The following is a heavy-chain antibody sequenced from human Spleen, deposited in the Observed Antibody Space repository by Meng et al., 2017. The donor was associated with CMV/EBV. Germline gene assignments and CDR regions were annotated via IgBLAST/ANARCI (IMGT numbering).Heavy chain of an antibody. CDR2: IYTGGTT. V-gene: IGHV3-66*02. Sequence: LSCAASGFTVSSNYMSWVRPAPGKGLEWVSVIYTGGTTYYADSVKGRFTISRDNSKDTLYLQMNSLRTEDTAVYYCARNSGTYYFDYWGQGTLVTVSS. CDR1: GFTVSSNY. J-gene: IGHJ4*02. CDR3: ARNSGTYYFDY. D-gene: IGHD1-26*01.